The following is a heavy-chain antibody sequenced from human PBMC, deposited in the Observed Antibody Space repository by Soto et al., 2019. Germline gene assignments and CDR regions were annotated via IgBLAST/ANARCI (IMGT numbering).Heavy chain of an antibody. Sequence: GGSLRLSCAASGFTFSSYSMNWVRQAPGKGLEWVSYISSSSSTIYYADSVKGRFTISRDNAKNSLYLQMNSLRDEDTAVYYCASSPDYGPSYYYGMDVWGQGTTVTVSS. V-gene: IGHV3-48*02. CDR3: ASSPDYGPSYYYGMDV. CDR2: ISSSSSTI. J-gene: IGHJ6*02. CDR1: GFTFSSYS. D-gene: IGHD3-10*01.